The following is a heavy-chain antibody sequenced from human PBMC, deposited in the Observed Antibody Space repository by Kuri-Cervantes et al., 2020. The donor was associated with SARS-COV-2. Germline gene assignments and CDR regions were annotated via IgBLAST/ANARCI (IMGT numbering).Heavy chain of an antibody. V-gene: IGHV3-9*01. D-gene: IGHD3-22*01. J-gene: IGHJ4*02. CDR3: AKDYYYDPTGGFDY. CDR1: GFTFDDYA. Sequence: SMRLSWAASGFTFDDYAMHWVRHAPGKGLEWVSGSRWNSGSIRYADSVKGRFTISRDNAKNSLYLQMNSLRAEDTALYYCAKDYYYDPTGGFDYWGQGTLVTVSS. CDR2: SRWNSGSI.